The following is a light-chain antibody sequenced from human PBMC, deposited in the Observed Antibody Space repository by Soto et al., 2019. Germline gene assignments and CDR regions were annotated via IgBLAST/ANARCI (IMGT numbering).Light chain of an antibody. CDR3: QQYNSYSR. V-gene: IGKV1-5*01. J-gene: IGKJ1*01. Sequence: DIQMTQSPSTLSASVGDRVTITCRASQSISSWLAWYQQKPGKAPKLLIYDASSLESGVPSRFSGSGSGTEFTLTSSSLQPDDFATYYCQQYNSYSRFGQGTKVDIK. CDR1: QSISSW. CDR2: DAS.